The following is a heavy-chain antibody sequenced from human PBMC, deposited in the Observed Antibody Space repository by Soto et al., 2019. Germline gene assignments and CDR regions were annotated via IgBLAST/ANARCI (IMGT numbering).Heavy chain of an antibody. V-gene: IGHV3-23*01. CDR2: ISGSGGST. CDR3: AKGGYYYDSSGYFDY. CDR1: GFTFSSYA. D-gene: IGHD3-22*01. J-gene: IGHJ4*02. Sequence: GGSLRLSCAASGFTFSSYAMSWVRQAPGKGPEWVSAISGSGGSTYYADSVKGRFTISRDNSKNTLYLQMNSLRAEDTAVYYCAKGGYYYDSSGYFDYWGQGTLVTVSS.